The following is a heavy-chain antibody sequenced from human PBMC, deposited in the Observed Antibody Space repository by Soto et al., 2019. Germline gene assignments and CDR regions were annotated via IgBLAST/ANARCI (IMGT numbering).Heavy chain of an antibody. Sequence: GGSLRLSCAASGFTVSSYYMNWVRLVPEKGLEWVSVIYSSGPTYYADSVRGRFSISRDNSKNTLSLQMNSLRAEDTAVYYCTKALYCSSTSCYSGGDTFHIWGQGTMVTVSS. CDR2: IYSSGPT. J-gene: IGHJ3*02. CDR3: TKALYCSSTSCYSGGDTFHI. V-gene: IGHV3-53*01. D-gene: IGHD2-2*01. CDR1: GFTVSSYY.